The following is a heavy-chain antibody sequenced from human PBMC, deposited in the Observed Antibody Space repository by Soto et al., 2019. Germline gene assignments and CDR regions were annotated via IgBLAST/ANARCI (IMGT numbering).Heavy chain of an antibody. J-gene: IGHJ3*02. V-gene: IGHV1-18*01. CDR2: ISAYNGNT. Sequence: ASVKVSCTASGYTFTSYGISWVRQAPGQGLEWMGWISAYNGNTNYAQKLQGRVTMTTDTSTSTAYMELRSLRSDDTAVYYCARDLGIQLWRGDAFDIWGQGTMVTVSS. D-gene: IGHD5-18*01. CDR3: ARDLGIQLWRGDAFDI. CDR1: GYTFTSYG.